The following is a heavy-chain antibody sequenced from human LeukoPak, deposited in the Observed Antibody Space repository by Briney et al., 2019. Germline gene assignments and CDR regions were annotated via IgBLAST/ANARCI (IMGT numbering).Heavy chain of an antibody. D-gene: IGHD6-6*01. CDR2: ISGSGGST. CDR1: GFTFSSYA. J-gene: IGHJ6*03. Sequence: GGSLRPSCAASGFTFSSYAMSWVRQAPGKGLEWVSAISGSGGSTYYADSVKGRFTISRDNSKNTLYLQMNSLRAEDTAVYYCAKDPSYGSSSYYYYYMDVWGKGTTVTVSS. CDR3: AKDPSYGSSSYYYYYMDV. V-gene: IGHV3-23*01.